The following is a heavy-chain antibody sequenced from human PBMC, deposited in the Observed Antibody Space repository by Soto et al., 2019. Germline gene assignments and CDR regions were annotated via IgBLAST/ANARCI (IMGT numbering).Heavy chain of an antibody. V-gene: IGHV4-39*01. CDR3: ARGNNKDDAFDI. J-gene: IGHJ3*02. CDR2: IYSGGST. Sequence: PSETLSLTCTVSGVSITSSSYYWGWIRQPPGKGLECIGTIYSGGSTFYNPSLESRVTVSVDTSKNQFSLRLTSLTAADTALYYCARGNNKDDAFDIWGHGTMVTVSS. CDR1: GVSITSSSYY.